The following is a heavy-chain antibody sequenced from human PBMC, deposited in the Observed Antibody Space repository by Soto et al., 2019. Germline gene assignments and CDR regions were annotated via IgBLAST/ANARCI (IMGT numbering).Heavy chain of an antibody. Sequence: PGGSLRLSCAASGFTFNSYSMNWVRQAPGKGLEWVSSISSSSTFIHDADSVKGRFSISRDNAKNSLFLQMNSLRAEDTAVYFCARGRPTGYSYYGMDVWGQGTTVTVSS. D-gene: IGHD1-1*01. CDR1: GFTFNSYS. J-gene: IGHJ6*02. CDR3: ARGRPTGYSYYGMDV. V-gene: IGHV3-21*01. CDR2: ISSSSTFI.